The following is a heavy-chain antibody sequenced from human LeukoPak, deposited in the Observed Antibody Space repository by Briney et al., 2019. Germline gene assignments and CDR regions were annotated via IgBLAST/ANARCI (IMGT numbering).Heavy chain of an antibody. CDR3: AKDLSSSWYGQPNWFDP. V-gene: IGHV3-30*18. Sequence: QPGGSLRLSCAASGFTFSSYEMNWVRQAPGKGLEWVAVISYDGSNKYYADSVKGRFTISRDNSKNTLYLQMNSLRAEDTAVYYCAKDLSSSWYGQPNWFDPWGQGTLVTVSS. CDR1: GFTFSSYE. J-gene: IGHJ5*02. D-gene: IGHD6-13*01. CDR2: ISYDGSNK.